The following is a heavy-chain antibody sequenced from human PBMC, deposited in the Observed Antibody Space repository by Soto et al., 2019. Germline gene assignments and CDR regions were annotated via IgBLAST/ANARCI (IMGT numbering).Heavy chain of an antibody. V-gene: IGHV4-59*08. CDR1: GGSISSYY. D-gene: IGHD6-19*01. CDR2: IYYSGST. CDR3: ARHISSGWSHSFDY. Sequence: QVQLQESGPGLVKPSETLSLTCTVSGGSISSYYWSWIRQPPGKGLEWIGSIYYSGSTNYNPSLKSRVTISVDTSKNQFSQKLSSVTAADTAVYYCARHISSGWSHSFDYWGQGTLVTVSS. J-gene: IGHJ4*02.